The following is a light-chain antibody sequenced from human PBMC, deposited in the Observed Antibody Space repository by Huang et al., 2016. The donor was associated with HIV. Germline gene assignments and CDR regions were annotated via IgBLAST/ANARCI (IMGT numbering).Light chain of an antibody. Sequence: DIVMTQTPLSSPVTLGQPASISCRSRQSLVHSDGNTDLSWLQQRPGQPPRLLMYKISNRFAGVPDRFGGSGAGTDFTLKISSVEAEDVGVYYGVQATQFPTYTFGQGTKLEIK. J-gene: IGKJ2*01. CDR2: KIS. CDR1: QSLVHSDGNTD. CDR3: VQATQFPTYT. V-gene: IGKV2-24*01.